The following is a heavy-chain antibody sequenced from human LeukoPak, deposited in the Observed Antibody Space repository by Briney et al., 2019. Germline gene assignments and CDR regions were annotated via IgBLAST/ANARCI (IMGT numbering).Heavy chain of an antibody. D-gene: IGHD3-22*01. Sequence: SQTLSLTCTVSGGSISSDDYYWSWIRQPPGKGLEWIGYIYYSGSTYYNSSLQSRVTISGNTSKNQFSLKLSSVTDADTAVYYCARGVSFYDNSGYYYWGQGTLVTVAS. V-gene: IGHV4-30-4*01. CDR3: ARGVSFYDNSGYYY. CDR1: GGSISSDDYY. J-gene: IGHJ4*02. CDR2: IYYSGST.